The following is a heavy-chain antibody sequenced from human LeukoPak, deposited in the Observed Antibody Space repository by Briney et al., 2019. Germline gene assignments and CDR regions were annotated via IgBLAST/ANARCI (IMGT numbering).Heavy chain of an antibody. Sequence: GGPLRLSCAASGFTFSSYWMHWVRQAPGKGLMWVSRIHSDGSSTNYADSVKGRFAVSRDNAKNTLYLQMKSLRAEDTAVYYCARDLGYSSGWPLDNWGQGTLVTVSS. CDR3: ARDLGYSSGWPLDN. J-gene: IGHJ4*02. CDR1: GFTFSSYW. D-gene: IGHD6-19*01. CDR2: IHSDGSST. V-gene: IGHV3-74*01.